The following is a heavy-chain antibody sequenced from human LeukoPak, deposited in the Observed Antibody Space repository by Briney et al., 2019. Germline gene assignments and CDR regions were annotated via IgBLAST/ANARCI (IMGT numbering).Heavy chain of an antibody. D-gene: IGHD3-10*01. CDR1: GFTFSSYA. J-gene: IGHJ4*02. V-gene: IGHV3-73*01. CDR2: IRSKANNYAT. Sequence: PGGSLRLSCAASGFTFSSYAMSWVRQASGKGLEWVGHIRSKANNYATIYAASVKGRFTISRDDSKNTAYLQMNSLKTEDTAVYYCARPSQYGSGTDYYFDSWGQGTLVTVSS. CDR3: ARPSQYGSGTDYYFDS.